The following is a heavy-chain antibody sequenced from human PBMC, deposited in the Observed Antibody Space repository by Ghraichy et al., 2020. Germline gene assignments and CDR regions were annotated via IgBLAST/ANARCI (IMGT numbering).Heavy chain of an antibody. CDR3: AKDWTPTY. D-gene: IGHD3/OR15-3a*01. V-gene: IGHV3-23*01. Sequence: GGSLRLSCAASGFTCSRFDMSWVRLAPGKGLEWVSSISASGDTTHYADFVKGRFTSSRDNSKSTLSLQLNSLRAEDTAIYYCAKDWTPTYWGQGTVVTVSS. CDR2: ISASGDTT. CDR1: GFTCSRFD. J-gene: IGHJ4*02.